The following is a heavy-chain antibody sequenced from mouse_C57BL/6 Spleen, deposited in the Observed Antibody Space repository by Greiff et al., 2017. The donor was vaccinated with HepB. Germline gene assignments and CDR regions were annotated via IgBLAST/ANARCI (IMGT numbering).Heavy chain of an antibody. J-gene: IGHJ4*01. CDR3: ARSYYYDYDDAMDY. CDR1: GYTFTSYW. D-gene: IGHD2-4*01. CDR2: IHPNSGST. V-gene: IGHV1-64*01. Sequence: QVQLQQSGAELVKPGASVKLSCKASGYTFTSYWMHWVKQRPGQGLEWIGMIHPNSGSTNYNEKFKSKATLTVDKSSSTAYMQLSSLTSEDSAVYYCARSYYYDYDDAMDYWGQGTSVTVSS.